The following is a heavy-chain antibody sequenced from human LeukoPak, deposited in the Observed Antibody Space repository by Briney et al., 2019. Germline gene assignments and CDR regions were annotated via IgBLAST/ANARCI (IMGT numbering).Heavy chain of an antibody. CDR3: TRAPIPGNY. CDR2: MDPQSGNT. J-gene: IGHJ4*02. D-gene: IGHD3-10*01. Sequence: ASVKVSCKASGYTFTTYDIHWVRQATGLGLEWMGWMDPQSGNTGYAQKFRGRVTMTRDTSITTAYMELSSLTSADTAVYYCTRAPIPGNYWGQGALVTVSS. CDR1: GYTFTTYD. V-gene: IGHV1-8*02.